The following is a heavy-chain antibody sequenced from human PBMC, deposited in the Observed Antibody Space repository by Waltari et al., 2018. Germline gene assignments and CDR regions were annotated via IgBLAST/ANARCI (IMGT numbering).Heavy chain of an antibody. V-gene: IGHV4-4*02. D-gene: IGHD1-1*01. CDR3: ARVKAEQDHYYGMDV. Sequence: QVQLQESGPGLVKPSGTLSLTCAVSGGSISSSNWWSWVRQPPGKGLEWIGEIYHSGITTYNPSLKSVVTISVDKSKNQFSLKLSAVTAADTAVYYCARVKAEQDHYYGMDVWGQGTTVTVSS. CDR1: GGSISSSNW. J-gene: IGHJ6*02. CDR2: IYHSGIT.